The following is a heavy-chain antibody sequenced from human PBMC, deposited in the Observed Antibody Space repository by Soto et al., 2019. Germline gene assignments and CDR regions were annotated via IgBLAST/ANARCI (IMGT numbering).Heavy chain of an antibody. Sequence: SETLSLTCTVSGGSISSYYWSWIRQPPGKGLEWIGYIYYSGSTNYNPSLKSRVTISVDTSKNQFSLKLSSVTAADTAVYYCARGAVMHGYNWFDPWGQGTLVTVSS. D-gene: IGHD2-2*01. J-gene: IGHJ5*02. V-gene: IGHV4-59*01. CDR3: ARGAVMHGYNWFDP. CDR2: IYYSGST. CDR1: GGSISSYY.